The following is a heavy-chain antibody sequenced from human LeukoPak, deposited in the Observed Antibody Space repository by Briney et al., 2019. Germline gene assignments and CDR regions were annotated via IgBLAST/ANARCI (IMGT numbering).Heavy chain of an antibody. V-gene: IGHV1-2*02. J-gene: IGHJ4*02. Sequence: ASVTVSFKSSVYTFTDYYMHWVGQAPGQGLEWMGWINPNSGGTNYAQQFQGRVTMTRDTSISTAYMELSRLRSDDTAVYYCATDRNWNLDYWGQGTLVTVSS. D-gene: IGHD1-1*01. CDR2: INPNSGGT. CDR3: ATDRNWNLDY. CDR1: VYTFTDYY.